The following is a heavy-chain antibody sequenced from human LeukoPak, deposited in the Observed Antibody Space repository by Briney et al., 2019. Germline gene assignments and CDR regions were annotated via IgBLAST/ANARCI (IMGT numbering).Heavy chain of an antibody. CDR3: ARDNAYMLDY. J-gene: IGHJ4*02. D-gene: IGHD5-24*01. Sequence: GGSLRLSCAASGFTFSSYGMNWVRQAPGKGLEWVSAISDSGVSTYYADSVKGRFTVSRDNAKNTLYLEMNRLRAEDTAVYYCARDNAYMLDYWGQGTQVTVSS. CDR1: GFTFSSYG. V-gene: IGHV3-23*01. CDR2: ISDSGVST.